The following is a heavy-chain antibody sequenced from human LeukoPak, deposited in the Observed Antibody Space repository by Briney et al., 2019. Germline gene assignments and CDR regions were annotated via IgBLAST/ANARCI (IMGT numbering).Heavy chain of an antibody. CDR1: GYTFTSYD. V-gene: IGHV1-8*01. D-gene: IGHD3-3*01. Sequence: ASVKVSCKASGYTFTSYDINWVRQATGQGLEWMGWMNPNSGNTGYAQKFQGRVTTTRNTSISTAYMELSSLRSEDTAVYHCARGRHYDFWSGYYPPDAFDIWGQGTMVTVSS. J-gene: IGHJ3*02. CDR3: ARGRHYDFWSGYYPPDAFDI. CDR2: MNPNSGNT.